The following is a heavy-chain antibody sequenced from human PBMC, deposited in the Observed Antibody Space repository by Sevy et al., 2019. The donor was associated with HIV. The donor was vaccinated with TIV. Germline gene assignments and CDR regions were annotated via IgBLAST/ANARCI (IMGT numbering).Heavy chain of an antibody. CDR3: TSLGQLWLLNF. V-gene: IGHV3-21*01. CDR1: GFTFNTYS. Sequence: GGSLRLSCAASGFTFNTYSMNWVRQAPGKGLEWVSSVSSDSMFINYADSVKGRFTISRDNARNLLFLQMNTLRADDTAVYYCTSLGQLWLLNFWGQGALVTVSS. J-gene: IGHJ4*02. D-gene: IGHD3-16*01. CDR2: VSSDSMFI.